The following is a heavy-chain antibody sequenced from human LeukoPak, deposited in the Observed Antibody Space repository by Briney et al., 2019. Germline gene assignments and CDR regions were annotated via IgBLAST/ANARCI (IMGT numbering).Heavy chain of an antibody. Sequence: SVKVSCKTSGGTFSSYAISWVRQAPGQGLEWMGGIIPIFGTANYAQKFQGRVTITADKSTSTAYMELSSLRSEDTAVYYCATSYNWTSSDAFDIWGQGTMVTVSS. CDR1: GGTFSSYA. J-gene: IGHJ3*02. CDR3: ATSYNWTSSDAFDI. CDR2: IIPIFGTA. D-gene: IGHD1-20*01. V-gene: IGHV1-69*06.